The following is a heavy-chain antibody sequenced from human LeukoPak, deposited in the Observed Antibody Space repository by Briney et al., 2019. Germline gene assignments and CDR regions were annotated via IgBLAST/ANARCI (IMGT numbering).Heavy chain of an antibody. CDR2: IKRDGSER. CDR1: GFIFSSYW. D-gene: IGHD3-3*01. CDR3: ARDKEAAVDFWSGYYPL. Sequence: GGSLRLSCAASGFIFSSYWMGWVRQAPGKGQEWVANIKRDGSERYYEDSVKGRFTNSRDNAQNSLYLQMNSLRDEDTAVYYCARDKEAAVDFWSGYYPLWGQGTLVTVSS. J-gene: IGHJ4*02. V-gene: IGHV3-7*01.